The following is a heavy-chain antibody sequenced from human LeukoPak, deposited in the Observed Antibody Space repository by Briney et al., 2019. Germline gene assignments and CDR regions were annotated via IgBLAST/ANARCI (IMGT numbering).Heavy chain of an antibody. CDR1: GFTFTSHV. V-gene: IGHV3-64D*06. J-gene: IGHJ4*02. CDR2: ISMDVQTT. CDR3: VREGLERRTNFDY. Sequence: GGSLRLSCSASGFTFTSHVMHWVRQAPGKGLQYVSGISMDVQTTYYAGSVKGRFTISRDSSKNTVYLQMNSLTAEDTAVYYCVREGLERRTNFDYWGQGTLVSVSS. D-gene: IGHD1-1*01.